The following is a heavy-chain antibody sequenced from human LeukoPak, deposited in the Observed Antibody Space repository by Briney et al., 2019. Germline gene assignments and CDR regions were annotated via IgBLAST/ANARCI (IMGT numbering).Heavy chain of an antibody. V-gene: IGHV4-39*01. CDR2: ISYSGST. D-gene: IGHD2-8*01. J-gene: IGHJ4*02. CDR1: GGSISSSSYY. Sequence: PSETLSLTCTVSGGSISSSSYYWGWIRQPPGKGLGWIGTISYSGSTYYNPSLKRRVTISADTSKNQFSLKLSSVTAADTAVFYCARREGVSTFDYWGQGTLVTVSS. CDR3: ARREGVSTFDY.